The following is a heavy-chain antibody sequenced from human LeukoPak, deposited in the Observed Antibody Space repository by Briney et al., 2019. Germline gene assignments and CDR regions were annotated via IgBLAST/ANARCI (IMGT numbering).Heavy chain of an antibody. CDR1: GFTFSSYA. J-gene: IGHJ3*02. CDR2: INWNGGST. CDR3: ARDHPDSSSWSRSAFDI. V-gene: IGHV3-20*04. D-gene: IGHD6-13*01. Sequence: GGSLRLSCAASGFTFSSYAMSWVRQAPGKGLEWVSGINWNGGSTGYADSVKGRFTISRDNAKNSLYLQMNSLRAEDTALYYCARDHPDSSSWSRSAFDIWGQGTMVTVSS.